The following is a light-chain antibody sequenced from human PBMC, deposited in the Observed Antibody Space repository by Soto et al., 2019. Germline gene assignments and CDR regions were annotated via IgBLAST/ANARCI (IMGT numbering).Light chain of an antibody. J-gene: IGKJ5*01. Sequence: DIQMTHSPSTLSASVVYRFTITCRASQSISSWLAWYQQKPGRAPKLLIYAASSLQSGVPSRFSGSGSGTEFTLTITSLQPDDFATYFCQKYNSYPYTFGQGKRLEIK. CDR1: QSISSW. CDR2: AAS. CDR3: QKYNSYPYT. V-gene: IGKV1-5*01.